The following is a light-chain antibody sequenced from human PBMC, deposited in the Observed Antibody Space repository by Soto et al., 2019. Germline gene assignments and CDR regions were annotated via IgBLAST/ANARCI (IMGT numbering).Light chain of an antibody. Sequence: EIVLTQSPATLSLSPGERATLSCRASQSISSYLAWYQQKSGQAPRLLIYDASNRATGIPARFSGSGSGTDFTLTISSLEPEDFAVYYCQQRSNWPITFGQGTRLELK. V-gene: IGKV3-11*01. CDR1: QSISSY. CDR3: QQRSNWPIT. J-gene: IGKJ5*01. CDR2: DAS.